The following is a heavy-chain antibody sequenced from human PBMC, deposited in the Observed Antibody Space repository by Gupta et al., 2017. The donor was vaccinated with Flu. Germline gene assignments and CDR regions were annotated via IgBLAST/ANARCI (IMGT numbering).Heavy chain of an antibody. J-gene: IGHJ4*02. CDR3: ATTTVTKGSDFDY. CDR2: IFPGDSDT. D-gene: IGHD4-17*01. V-gene: IGHV5-51*03. Sequence: EVQLVQSGAEVRKPGESLKISCKGFGYRFTTNWIGWVRQMPGKGLEWMGIIFPGDSDTRYSPSVEGQVTISADKSISTAYLQWSSLKASDTAMYYCATTTVTKGSDFDYWGQGTLVTVSS. CDR1: GYRFTTNW.